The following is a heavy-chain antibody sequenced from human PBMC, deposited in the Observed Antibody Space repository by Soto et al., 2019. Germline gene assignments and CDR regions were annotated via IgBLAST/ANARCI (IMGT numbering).Heavy chain of an antibody. CDR2: INWNNGGI. D-gene: IGHD6-13*01. Sequence: GGSLRLSCAASGFTFHDYAMHWVRQAPGKGLEWVSAINWNNGGIAYADSVKGRFTISRDNAKNSLYLQMNSLRPEDTALYYCAKQGGPAAAGALDYWGQGTPVTVSS. CDR1: GFTFHDYA. CDR3: AKQGGPAAAGALDY. J-gene: IGHJ4*02. V-gene: IGHV3-9*01.